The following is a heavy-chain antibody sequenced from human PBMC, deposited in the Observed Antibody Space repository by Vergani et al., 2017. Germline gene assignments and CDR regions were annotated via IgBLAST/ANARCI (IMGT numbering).Heavy chain of an antibody. J-gene: IGHJ4*02. CDR2: IIPIFGTA. D-gene: IGHD3-16*02. CDR1: GGTFSSYA. V-gene: IGHV1-69*01. CDR3: ARDRFPYYDYVWGSYRLLY. Sequence: QVQLVQSGAEVKKPGSSVKVSCKASGGTFSSYAISWVRQAPGQGLEWMGGIIPIFGTANYAQKFQGRVTITADESTSTAYMELSSLRSEDTAVYYCARDRFPYYDYVWGSYRLLYWGQGTLVTVSS.